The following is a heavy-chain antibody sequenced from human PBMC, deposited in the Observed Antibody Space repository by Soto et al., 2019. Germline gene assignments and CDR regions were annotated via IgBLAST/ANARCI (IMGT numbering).Heavy chain of an antibody. CDR1: GFTFSSYA. V-gene: IGHV3-23*01. Sequence: EVQLLESGGGLVQPGGSLRLSCAASGFTFSSYAMGWVRQAPGKGLEWVSGISGSGGSTYYVGSVKGRFTISRDNSRNTLYLQMNSLRAEDTAVYYCAKDSVVIVEVMERAPYGMDVWGQGTTVTVSS. J-gene: IGHJ6*02. D-gene: IGHD1-1*01. CDR2: ISGSGGST. CDR3: AKDSVVIVEVMERAPYGMDV.